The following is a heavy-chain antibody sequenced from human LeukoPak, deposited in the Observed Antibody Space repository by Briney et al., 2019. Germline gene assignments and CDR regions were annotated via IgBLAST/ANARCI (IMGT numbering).Heavy chain of an antibody. V-gene: IGHV3-23*01. CDR2: ISGSGGST. CDR3: AKWRPTYCGDYEEAENYFDY. D-gene: IGHD4-17*01. J-gene: IGHJ4*02. CDR1: GFTFSSYA. Sequence: GGSLRLSCAASGFTFSSYAMSWVRQAPGKGLEWVSAISGSGGSTYYADSVKGRFTISRDNSKNTLYLQMNSLRAEDTAVYYCAKWRPTYCGDYEEAENYFDYWGQGTLVTVSS.